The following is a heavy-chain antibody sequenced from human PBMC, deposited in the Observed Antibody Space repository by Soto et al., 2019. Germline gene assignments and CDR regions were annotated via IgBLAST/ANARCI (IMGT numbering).Heavy chain of an antibody. CDR2: IKQDGSEK. V-gene: IGHV3-7*01. J-gene: IGHJ4*02. D-gene: IGHD1-26*01. Sequence: EVQLVQSGGGLVQPGGSLRLSCAASGFTFSSYWMSWVRQAPGKGLEWVANIKQDGSEKNYVDSEKGRFTISRDNAKNSLYLQMNTLRAEDTAVYYCYSGGYTDYWGQGTLVTVSS. CDR3: YSGGYTDY. CDR1: GFTFSSYW.